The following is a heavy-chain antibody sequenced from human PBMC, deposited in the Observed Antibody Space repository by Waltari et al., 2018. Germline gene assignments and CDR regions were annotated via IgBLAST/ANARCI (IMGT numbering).Heavy chain of an antibody. Sequence: VQLVDSRGGVVQPGESLTLSCTASGLTFTTYSMHWVRQAQGKGLEWLAFIRYNGIDKYYADSVRGRFTISRDISKNAVYLQMNSLRADDTAVYYCGIDVSGPIDYWGQGTLVTVSS. V-gene: IGHV3-30*02. CDR1: GLTFTTYS. CDR3: GIDVSGPIDY. CDR2: IRYNGIDK. J-gene: IGHJ4*02. D-gene: IGHD1-26*01.